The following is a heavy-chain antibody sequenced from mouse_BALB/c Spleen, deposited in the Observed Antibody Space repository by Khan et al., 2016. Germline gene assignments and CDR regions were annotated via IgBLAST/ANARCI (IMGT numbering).Heavy chain of an antibody. Sequence: QVQLQQSGPELKKPGETVKISCKASGYTFTNYGMNWVKQAPGKGLKWMGWINTYTGEPTYTDDFKGRFAFSLETSASTAYLQINNLKNEDMATYFCARFRSANYWGQGTTLTVSS. CDR1: GYTFTNYG. CDR2: INTYTGEP. V-gene: IGHV9-1*02. D-gene: IGHD6-1*01. J-gene: IGHJ2*01. CDR3: ARFRSANY.